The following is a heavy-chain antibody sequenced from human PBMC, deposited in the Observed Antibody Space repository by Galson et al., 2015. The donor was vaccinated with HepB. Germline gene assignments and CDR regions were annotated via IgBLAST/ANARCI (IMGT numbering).Heavy chain of an antibody. D-gene: IGHD3-22*01. Sequence: SVKVSCKASGYTFTSYAMHWVRQAPGQRLEWMGWINAGNGNTKYSQKFQGRVTITRDTSASTAYMELSSLRSKDTAVYYCAREYYDSSGYYYFYYYGMDVWGQGTTVTVSS. CDR2: INAGNGNT. J-gene: IGHJ6*02. CDR3: AREYYDSSGYYYFYYYGMDV. V-gene: IGHV1-3*01. CDR1: GYTFTSYA.